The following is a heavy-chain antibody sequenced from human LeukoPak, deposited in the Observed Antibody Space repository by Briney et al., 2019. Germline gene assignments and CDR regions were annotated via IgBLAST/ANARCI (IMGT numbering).Heavy chain of an antibody. V-gene: IGHV3-7*01. Sequence: PGGSLRLSCAASGFTFRSYWMSWVRQAPGKGLEWVANINQDGSEKYYVDSVKGRFTISRDNAKNSVYLQMNSLRAEDTAVYYCARDRHYYYDSSGYPYFDYWGQGTLVTVSS. D-gene: IGHD3-22*01. CDR1: GFTFRSYW. CDR3: ARDRHYYYDSSGYPYFDY. CDR2: INQDGSEK. J-gene: IGHJ4*02.